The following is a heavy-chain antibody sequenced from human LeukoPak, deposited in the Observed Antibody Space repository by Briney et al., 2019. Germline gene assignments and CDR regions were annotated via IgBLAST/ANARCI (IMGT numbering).Heavy chain of an antibody. CDR3: ARGLYSIVDY. CDR2: IDYSGST. CDR1: GGSISSGGYY. D-gene: IGHD2-8*01. V-gene: IGHV4-31*03. Sequence: PSQTLSLTCTVSGGSISSGGYYWSWIRQHPGKGLEWMGYIDYSGSTYYNPSLKSRVTISRDTSKNQFSLKLSSVTAADTAVYYCARGLYSIVDYRGQGTLVTVSS. J-gene: IGHJ4*02.